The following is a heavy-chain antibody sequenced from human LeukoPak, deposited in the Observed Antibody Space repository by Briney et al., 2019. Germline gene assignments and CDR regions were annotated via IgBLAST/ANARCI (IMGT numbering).Heavy chain of an antibody. Sequence: GGSLRLSCAASGFTFSSYAMSWVRQAPGKGLEWVSAISGSGGSTYYADSVKGRFTISRDNSKNTLYLQMNSLRAEDTAVYYCARGYYDFWSGWAYMDVWGKGTTVTVSS. CDR1: GFTFSSYA. CDR3: ARGYYDFWSGWAYMDV. CDR2: ISGSGGST. D-gene: IGHD3-3*01. J-gene: IGHJ6*03. V-gene: IGHV3-23*01.